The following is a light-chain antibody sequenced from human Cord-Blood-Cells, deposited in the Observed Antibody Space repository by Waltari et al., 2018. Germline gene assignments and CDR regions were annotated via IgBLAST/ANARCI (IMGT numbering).Light chain of an antibody. J-gene: IGLJ3*02. Sequence: QSALTQPRSVSGSPGQSVTISCTGTSSDVGGYNYVSWYQQHPGQAPKLMIYDVSKRPSGVPDRFSGSKSGNTASLTISGLQAEDEADYYCCSYAGSYTWGFGGGTKLTVL. CDR2: DVS. CDR1: SSDVGGYNY. V-gene: IGLV2-11*01. CDR3: CSYAGSYTWG.